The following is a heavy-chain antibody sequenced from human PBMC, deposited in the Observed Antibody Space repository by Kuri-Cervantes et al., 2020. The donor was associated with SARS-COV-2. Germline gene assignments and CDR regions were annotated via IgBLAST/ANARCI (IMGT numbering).Heavy chain of an antibody. J-gene: IGHJ6*02. V-gene: IGHV3-7*04. CDR2: INQDGSEN. D-gene: IGHD2-2*01. CDR1: ALTFSTYW. Sequence: GGSLRLSCAASALTFSTYWMTWVRQAPGKGLECVANINQDGSENYYVDSVKGRFTISRDNAKNSLYLQMNSLRAEDTAVYYCAREIVVVPTTVRGSYHYHAMDVWGRGTTVTVSS. CDR3: AREIVVVPTTVRGSYHYHAMDV.